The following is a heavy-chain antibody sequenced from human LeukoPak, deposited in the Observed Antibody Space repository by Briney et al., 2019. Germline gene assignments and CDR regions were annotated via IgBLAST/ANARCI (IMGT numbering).Heavy chain of an antibody. Sequence: SETLSLTCTVSGGSISSYYWSWIRQPPGKGLEWIGYIYYSGSTNYNPSLKSRVTISVDTSKNQFSLKLSSVTAADTAVYYCASADRPALRYFDWLSPLDAFDIWGQGTMVTVSS. J-gene: IGHJ3*02. CDR1: GGSISSYY. V-gene: IGHV4-59*01. CDR2: IYYSGST. D-gene: IGHD3-9*01. CDR3: ASADRPALRYFDWLSPLDAFDI.